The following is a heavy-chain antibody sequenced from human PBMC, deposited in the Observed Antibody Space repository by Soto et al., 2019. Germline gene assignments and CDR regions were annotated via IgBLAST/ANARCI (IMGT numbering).Heavy chain of an antibody. CDR3: ASVRISFRRRGGHDYGDGMDV. CDR1: GCTFSTYS. D-gene: IGHD3-16*01. V-gene: IGHV1-69*01. J-gene: IGHJ6*02. Sequence: EQLVQSGAEVKKPGSSLKVSCEASGCTFSTYSISWVRQAPGHGLEWMGEVITYFGTENHAYKFQGRVTLTVDASTSTAYMELRSLRSDVTAQYYCASVRISFRRRGGHDYGDGMDVWGQGTRVTVSS. CDR2: VITYFGTE.